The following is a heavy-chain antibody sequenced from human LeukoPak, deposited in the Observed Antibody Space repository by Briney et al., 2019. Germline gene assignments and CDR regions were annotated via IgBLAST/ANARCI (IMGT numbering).Heavy chain of an antibody. CDR1: GYSFTSYW. V-gene: IGHV5-51*01. CDR3: ARHMGSYYYYMDV. CDR2: IYPCGSDT. J-gene: IGHJ6*03. Sequence: GEALKASCKGSGYSFTSYWIGLGRPMPRKGLEWRGIIYPCGSDTRYSPSFQGQFTISADKSISTAYLQWSSLKASDTAMYYCARHMGSYYYYMDVWGKGTTVTVSS. D-gene: IGHD3-10*01.